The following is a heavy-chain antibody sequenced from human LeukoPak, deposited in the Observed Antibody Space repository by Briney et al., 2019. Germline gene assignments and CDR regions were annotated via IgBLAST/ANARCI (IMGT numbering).Heavy chain of an antibody. Sequence: PSGTLSLTCAVSGGSISSSNWWSWVRQPPGKGLEWIGEIYHSGSTNYNPSLKSRVTMSVDTSKNQFSLKLSSVTAADTAVYYCARDISRWNELDSWGQGTLVTVSS. V-gene: IGHV4-4*02. CDR2: IYHSGST. CDR1: GGSISSSNW. D-gene: IGHD1-1*01. CDR3: ARDISRWNELDS. J-gene: IGHJ4*02.